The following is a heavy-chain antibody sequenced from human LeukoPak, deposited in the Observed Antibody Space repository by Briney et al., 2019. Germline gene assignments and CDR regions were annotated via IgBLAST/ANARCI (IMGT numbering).Heavy chain of an antibody. CDR3: ARRGFGVVIPPHQYYYYMDV. CDR2: IYHSGST. CDR1: GYSISSGYH. J-gene: IGHJ6*03. Sequence: SETLSLTCAVSGYSISSGYHWGWIRQPPGKGLEWIGSIYHSGSTYYNPSLKSRVTISVDTSKNQFSLKLSSVTAADTAVYYCARRGFGVVIPPHQYYYYMDVWGKGTTVTVSS. D-gene: IGHD3-3*01. V-gene: IGHV4-38-2*01.